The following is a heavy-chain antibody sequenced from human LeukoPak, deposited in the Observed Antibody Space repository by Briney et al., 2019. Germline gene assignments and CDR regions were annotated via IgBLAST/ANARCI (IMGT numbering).Heavy chain of an antibody. D-gene: IGHD2-8*01. Sequence: GGSLRLSCAASGFTFSNYDMSRVRQVPGKGLEWVSAISAHGDDTYYIDSVRGRFTISRDNSKNTLNMQMSSLRAEDTAIYYCCTYEMGFNYRGLDVWGQGTTVSVSS. V-gene: IGHV3-23*01. CDR3: CTYEMGFNYRGLDV. J-gene: IGHJ6*02. CDR1: GFTFSNYD. CDR2: ISAHGDDT.